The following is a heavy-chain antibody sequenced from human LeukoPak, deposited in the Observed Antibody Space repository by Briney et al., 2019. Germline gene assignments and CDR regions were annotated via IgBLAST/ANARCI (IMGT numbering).Heavy chain of an antibody. V-gene: IGHV3-23*01. D-gene: IGHD4-17*01. CDR1: GFTFSSYS. CDR3: AKGLGDHPRVFDY. Sequence: GGSLRLSCAASGFTFSSYSMSWVRQAPGKGLEWVSAISGSGGSTYYADSVKGRFTISRDNSKNTLYLQMNSLRAEDTAVYYCAKGLGDHPRVFDYWGQGTLVTVSS. CDR2: ISGSGGST. J-gene: IGHJ4*02.